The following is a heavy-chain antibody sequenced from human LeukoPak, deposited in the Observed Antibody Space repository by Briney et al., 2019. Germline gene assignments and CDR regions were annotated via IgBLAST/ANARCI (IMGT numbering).Heavy chain of an antibody. D-gene: IGHD3-10*01. J-gene: IGHJ5*02. Sequence: SETLSLTCTVSGGSISSGSYYWGWIRQPPGKGLEWIGSIYYSGSTYYNPSLKSRVTISVDTSKNQFSLKLSSVTAADTAVYYCARHSISMVRGVIPYNWFDPWGQGTLVTVSS. CDR1: GGSISSGSYY. V-gene: IGHV4-39*01. CDR2: IYYSGST. CDR3: ARHSISMVRGVIPYNWFDP.